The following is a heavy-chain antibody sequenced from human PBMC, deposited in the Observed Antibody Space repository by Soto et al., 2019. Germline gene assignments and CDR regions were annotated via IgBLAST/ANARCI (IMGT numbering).Heavy chain of an antibody. D-gene: IGHD2-15*01. V-gene: IGHV1-46*01. J-gene: IGHJ6*02. Sequence: AASVKVSCKASGYTFTSYYMHWVRQAPGQGLEWMGIINPSGGSTSYAQKFQGRVTMTRDTSASTVYMELSSLRSEDTAVYYCARDESDIVVVVAATRGYGMDVWGQGTTVTVSS. CDR2: INPSGGST. CDR1: GYTFTSYY. CDR3: ARDESDIVVVVAATRGYGMDV.